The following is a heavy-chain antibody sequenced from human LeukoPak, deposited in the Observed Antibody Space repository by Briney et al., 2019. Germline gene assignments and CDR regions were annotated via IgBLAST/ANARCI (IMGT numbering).Heavy chain of an antibody. D-gene: IGHD2/OR15-2a*01. Sequence: SETLSLTCTVSGGSISSSSYYWGWNRQPPGKGLEWIGSIYYSGSTYYNPSLKSRVTISVDTSKNQFSLKLSSVTAADTAVYYCARHIPGLSSYYCYGMDVWGQGTTVTVSS. CDR1: GGSISSSSYY. V-gene: IGHV4-39*01. CDR2: IYYSGST. CDR3: ARHIPGLSSYYCYGMDV. J-gene: IGHJ6*02.